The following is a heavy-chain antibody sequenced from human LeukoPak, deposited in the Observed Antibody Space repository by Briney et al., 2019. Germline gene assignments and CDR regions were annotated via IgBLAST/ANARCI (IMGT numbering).Heavy chain of an antibody. D-gene: IGHD2-2*01. Sequence: SETLSLTCAVYGGSFSGYYWSWIRQPPGKGLEWIREINHSGSTNYNPSLKSRVTISVDTSKNQFSLKLSSVTAADTAVYYCARVRAIRYYYYYMDVWGKGTTVTVSS. V-gene: IGHV4-34*01. CDR1: GGSFSGYY. CDR3: ARVRAIRYYYYYMDV. CDR2: INHSGST. J-gene: IGHJ6*03.